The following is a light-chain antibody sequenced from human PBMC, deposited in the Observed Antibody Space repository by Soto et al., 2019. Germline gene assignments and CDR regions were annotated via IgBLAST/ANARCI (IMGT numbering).Light chain of an antibody. CDR2: GAS. J-gene: IGKJ1*01. CDR3: QQYDKWPPT. CDR1: QSVSSSY. V-gene: IGKV3-20*01. Sequence: ILFKKSPGTLSLSEGERVTLSCRASQSVSSSYLAWYQQKHGQAPRLLIYGASTRDTGIPVRFSGSGSGTEFTLPISRLQSEDVEVYYCQQYDKWPPTFGQGTKVDIK.